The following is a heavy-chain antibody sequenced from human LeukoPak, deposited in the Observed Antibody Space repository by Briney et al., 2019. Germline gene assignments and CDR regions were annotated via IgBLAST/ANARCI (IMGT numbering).Heavy chain of an antibody. CDR2: MNPNSGNT. CDR1: GYTFTSYD. CDR3: ARGLATVPAYNWFDP. J-gene: IGHJ5*02. V-gene: IGHV1-8*01. D-gene: IGHD4-17*01. Sequence: ASVKVSCKASGYTFTSYDINWVRQATGQGLEWMGWMNPNSGNTGYAQKFQGRVIMTRNTSISTAYMELSSLRSEDTAVYYCARGLATVPAYNWFDPWGQGTLVTVSS.